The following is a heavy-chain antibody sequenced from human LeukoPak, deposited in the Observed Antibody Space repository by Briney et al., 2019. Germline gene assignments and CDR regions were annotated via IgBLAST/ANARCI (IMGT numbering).Heavy chain of an antibody. J-gene: IGHJ4*02. D-gene: IGHD6-13*01. V-gene: IGHV1-2*02. Sequence: GASVKVSCKASGYTFTGYYMHWVRQAPGQGLEWMGWINPNSGGTNYAQKFQGRVTMTRDTSISTAYMELSRLRSDDTAVYYCARDGSIAAAGTADYWGQGTLVTVSS. CDR3: ARDGSIAAAGTADY. CDR2: INPNSGGT. CDR1: GYTFTGYY.